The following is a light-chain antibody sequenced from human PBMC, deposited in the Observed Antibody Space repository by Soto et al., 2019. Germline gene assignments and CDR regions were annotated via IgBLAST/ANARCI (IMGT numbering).Light chain of an antibody. CDR2: DAS. Sequence: DIQMTQSLSTLSASVGDRFTITCRASQSISSWLAWYQQKPGKAPKLLIYDASSLESGVPSRFSGSGSGTEFTLTISSLQPDDFATYYCQHYNSYSEAFGQGTKVDIK. CDR1: QSISSW. J-gene: IGKJ1*01. V-gene: IGKV1-5*01. CDR3: QHYNSYSEA.